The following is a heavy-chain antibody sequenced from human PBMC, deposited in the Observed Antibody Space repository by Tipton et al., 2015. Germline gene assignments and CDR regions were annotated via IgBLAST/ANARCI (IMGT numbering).Heavy chain of an antibody. CDR1: GDSISSNGFY. CDR3: ARGDSGNYYDSTGDYFPNWFDP. V-gene: IGHV4-39*07. Sequence: TLSLTCTVSGDSISSNGFYWGWIRQPPGKGLEWIGSIYYSGNTYYSQSLQSRVTISVDTSKNQFSLKLRSMSAADTAVYYCARGDSGNYYDSTGDYFPNWFDPWGQGTLVTVSS. CDR2: IYYSGNT. D-gene: IGHD3-22*01. J-gene: IGHJ5*02.